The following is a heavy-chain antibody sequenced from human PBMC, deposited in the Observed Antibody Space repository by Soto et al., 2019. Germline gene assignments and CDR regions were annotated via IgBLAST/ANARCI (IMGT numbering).Heavy chain of an antibody. CDR1: GGSISSSSYY. J-gene: IGHJ4*02. CDR3: ARLKPLAAAGEYYFDY. Sequence: PSETLSLTCTVSGGSISSSSYYWGWIRQPPGKGLEWIGSIYYSGSTYYNPSLKSRVTISVDTSKNQFSLKLSSVTAADTAVYYCARLKPLAAAGEYYFDYWGQGTLVTVSS. D-gene: IGHD6-13*01. CDR2: IYYSGST. V-gene: IGHV4-39*01.